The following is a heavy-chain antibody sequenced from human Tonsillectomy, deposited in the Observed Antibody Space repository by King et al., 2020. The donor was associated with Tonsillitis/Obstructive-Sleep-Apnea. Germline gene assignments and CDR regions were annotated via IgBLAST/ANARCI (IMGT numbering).Heavy chain of an antibody. V-gene: IGHV1-18*01. D-gene: IGHD2-2*01. CDR2: TSPYNGNT. CDR1: GYTFTSYD. Sequence: LVESGAEVKKPGASVKVSCKASGYTFTSYDISWVRQAPGQGTEWMGWTSPYNGNTNYAQKLRGRVTMTTDTSTSTAYMELRSLRSDDTAVYYCARYCSSTRCYPTYGMDVWGQGTTVTVAS. J-gene: IGHJ6*02. CDR3: ARYCSSTRCYPTYGMDV.